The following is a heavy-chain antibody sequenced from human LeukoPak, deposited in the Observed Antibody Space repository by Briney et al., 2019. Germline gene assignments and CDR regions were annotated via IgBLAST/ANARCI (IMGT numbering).Heavy chain of an antibody. Sequence: ASVKVSCKASGYTFTSYGISWVRQAPGQGLEWMGWISAYNGNTNYAQKLQGRVTMTTDTSTSTAYMELRSLRSDDTAVYYCARDHTKTYSGPPEASHTGNYWGQGTLVTVSS. V-gene: IGHV1-18*01. J-gene: IGHJ4*02. CDR3: ARDHTKTYSGPPEASHTGNY. CDR1: GYTFTSYG. D-gene: IGHD5-12*01. CDR2: ISAYNGNT.